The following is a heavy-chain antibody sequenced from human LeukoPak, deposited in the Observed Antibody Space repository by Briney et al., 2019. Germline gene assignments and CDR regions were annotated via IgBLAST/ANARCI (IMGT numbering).Heavy chain of an antibody. V-gene: IGHV3-21*01. D-gene: IGHD2-21*02. J-gene: IGHJ4*02. CDR2: ISSSSSYI. Sequence: PGGSLRLSCAASGFTFSSYSMNWVRQAPGKGLEWVSSISSSSSYIYYADSVKGRFTISRDNAKNSLYLQMNSLRAEDTAVYYCARDSLSGGDLDFDYWGQGTLVTVSS. CDR3: ARDSLSGGDLDFDY. CDR1: GFTFSSYS.